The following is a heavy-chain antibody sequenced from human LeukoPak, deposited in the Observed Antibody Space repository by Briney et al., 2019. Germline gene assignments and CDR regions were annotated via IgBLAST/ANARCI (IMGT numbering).Heavy chain of an antibody. Sequence: PGGSLRLSCAASGFTFSSYWMHWVRQAPGKGLVWVSRINSDGSSTSYADSVKGRFTISRDNAKNTLYLQMNSLRAEDTAVYYCAKSYCGTDCYSYDYWGRGTLVTVSS. CDR3: AKSYCGTDCYSYDY. CDR1: GFTFSSYW. CDR2: INSDGSST. D-gene: IGHD2-21*02. J-gene: IGHJ4*02. V-gene: IGHV3-74*01.